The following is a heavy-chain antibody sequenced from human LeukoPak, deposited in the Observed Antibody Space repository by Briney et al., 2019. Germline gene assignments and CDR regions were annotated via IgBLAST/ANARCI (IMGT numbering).Heavy chain of an antibody. CDR2: ISPSGGIT. J-gene: IGHJ4*02. D-gene: IGHD3-10*01. V-gene: IGHV3-23*01. CDR1: GFTFSSHG. Sequence: GGSLRLSCAASGFTFSSHGMNWVRQAPGKGLEWVSGISPSGGITYYTDSVKGRFTISRDNSKNTVSLQMNSLRAEDTAVYYCAKASHYYGSGSYLDYWGQGTLVTVSS. CDR3: AKASHYYGSGSYLDY.